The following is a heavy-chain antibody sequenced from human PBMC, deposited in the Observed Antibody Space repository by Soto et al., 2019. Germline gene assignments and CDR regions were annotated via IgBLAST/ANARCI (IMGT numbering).Heavy chain of an antibody. Sequence: QLQLQESGSGLVKPSQTLSLTCAVSVGSISSGGYSWSWIRQPPGKGLEWIGHIYHRGSTYYTPSLKSRVTISVDRSKNQFSLKLSSVTAADTAVYYCARGVTIFGVAADYWGQGTMVTVSS. J-gene: IGHJ4*02. V-gene: IGHV4-30-2*01. CDR3: ARGVTIFGVAADY. D-gene: IGHD3-3*01. CDR1: VGSISSGGYS. CDR2: IYHRGST.